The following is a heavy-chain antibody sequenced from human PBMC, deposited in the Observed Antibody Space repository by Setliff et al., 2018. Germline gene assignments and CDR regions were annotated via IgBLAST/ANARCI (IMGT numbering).Heavy chain of an antibody. CDR2: IVPVFGTR. CDR1: GGTFSNSA. Sequence: SVKVSCKAFGGTFSNSAINWVRQAPGQGLAWMGGIVPVFGTRNYAQKFQGRVTMTWDTSISTAYMELSSLRSDDTAVYYCARPPQLPLLSPGWFDPWGQGTLVTVSS. D-gene: IGHD2-15*01. J-gene: IGHJ5*02. CDR3: ARPPQLPLLSPGWFDP. V-gene: IGHV1-69*06.